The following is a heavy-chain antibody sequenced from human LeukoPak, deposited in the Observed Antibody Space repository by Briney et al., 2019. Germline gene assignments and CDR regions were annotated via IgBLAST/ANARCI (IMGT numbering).Heavy chain of an antibody. CDR3: ARATLGFRYGMDV. V-gene: IGHV3-30-3*01. CDR2: ISYDGSNK. CDR1: GFTFSSYA. J-gene: IGHJ6*02. Sequence: PGGSLRLSCAASGFTFSSYAMHWVRQAPGKGLEWVAVISYDGSNKYYADSVKGRFTISRDNSKNTLYLQMNSLRAEDTAVYYCARATLGFRYGMDVWGQGTTVTVSS. D-gene: IGHD2-2*03.